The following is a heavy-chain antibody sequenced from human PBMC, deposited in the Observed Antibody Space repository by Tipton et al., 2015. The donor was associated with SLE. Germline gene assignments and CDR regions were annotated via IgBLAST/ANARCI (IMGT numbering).Heavy chain of an antibody. CDR1: GFTFSSYA. CDR3: ARPYIVVVPAFGY. J-gene: IGHJ4*02. V-gene: IGHV3-30-3*01. Sequence: RSLRLSCAASGFTFSSYAMHWVRQAPGKGLEWVAVISYDGSNKYYADSVKGRFTISRDNSKNTLYLQMNSLRAEDTAVYYCARPYIVVVPAFGYWGQGTLVTVSS. CDR2: ISYDGSNK. D-gene: IGHD2-2*01.